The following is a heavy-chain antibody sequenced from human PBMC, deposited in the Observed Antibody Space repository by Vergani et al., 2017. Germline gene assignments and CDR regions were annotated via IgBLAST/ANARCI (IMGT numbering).Heavy chain of an antibody. Sequence: QVHLQQRGAGVLKPSETLSLTCGVIGGSLSGYFWSWIRQSPGRGREWIGEITAIVSAQYSPPATSRVTISVDTSRGEFTLTVTSVTAADTGLYFCASRRPRLNLGSKSNAGTFDSWGQGTLVTVSS. CDR2: ITAIVSA. CDR1: GGSLSGYF. D-gene: IGHD3-10*01. J-gene: IGHJ4*02. V-gene: IGHV4-34*02. CDR3: ASRRPRLNLGSKSNAGTFDS.